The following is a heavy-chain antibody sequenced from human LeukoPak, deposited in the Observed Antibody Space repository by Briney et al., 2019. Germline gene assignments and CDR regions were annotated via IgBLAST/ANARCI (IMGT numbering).Heavy chain of an antibody. CDR3: AREPSRGGSYYGAWFDP. D-gene: IGHD1-26*01. V-gene: IGHV1-18*01. CDR2: ISAYNGNT. J-gene: IGHJ5*02. CDR1: GYTFTSYG. Sequence: ASVKVSCKASGYTFTSYGISWVRQAPGQGLEWMGWISAYNGNTNYAQKLQGRVTMTTDTSTSTAYMELRSLRSDDTAVYYCAREPSRGGSYYGAWFDPWGQGTLVTVSS.